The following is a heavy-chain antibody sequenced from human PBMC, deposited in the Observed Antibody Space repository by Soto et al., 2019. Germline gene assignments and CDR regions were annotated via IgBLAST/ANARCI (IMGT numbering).Heavy chain of an antibody. CDR2: IYYSGRT. J-gene: IGHJ6*02. Sequence: SETLSLTCTVSGGSISSSSYYWGWIRQPPGKGLEWIGSIYYSGRTYYNPSLKSRITISVDTSKNQFSLKLSSVTAADTAVYYCARAQGNYYYYGMNVWGQGTTVTVSS. V-gene: IGHV4-39*01. CDR1: GGSISSSSYY. CDR3: ARAQGNYYYYGMNV.